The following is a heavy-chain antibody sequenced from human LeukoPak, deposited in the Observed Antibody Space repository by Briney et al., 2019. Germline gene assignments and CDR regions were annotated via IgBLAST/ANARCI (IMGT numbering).Heavy chain of an antibody. V-gene: IGHV1-69*05. CDR1: GGTFSSYA. D-gene: IGHD3-16*01. CDR3: ARGGMITSGVDY. CDR2: IIPIFGTA. Sequence: GASVKVSCKASGGTFSSYAISWVRQAPGQGLEWMGRIIPIFGTANYAQKFQGRVTITTDESTSTAYMELSSLRSEDTAVYYCARGGMITSGVDYWGQGTLVTVSS. J-gene: IGHJ4*02.